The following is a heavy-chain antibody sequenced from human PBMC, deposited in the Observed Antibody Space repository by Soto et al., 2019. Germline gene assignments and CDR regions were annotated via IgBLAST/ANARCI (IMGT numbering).Heavy chain of an antibody. D-gene: IGHD3-10*01. CDR1: GFTFGFNY. Sequence: GGSLRLSCAASGFTFGFNYTPWVRQAPGKRLEWVSVIYAGGSRCYAVSVKGRFTISRDISKNTQYLQMDSLRAEDTAVYYCARVPFGGNWFDPWGQGTLVTAS. CDR3: ARVPFGGNWFDP. J-gene: IGHJ5*02. V-gene: IGHV3-66*01. CDR2: IYAGGSR.